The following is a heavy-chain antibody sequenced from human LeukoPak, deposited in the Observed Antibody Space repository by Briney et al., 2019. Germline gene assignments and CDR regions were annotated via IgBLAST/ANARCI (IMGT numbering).Heavy chain of an antibody. CDR3: ARDHTPFVSTAXFDP. Sequence: SETLSLTCTVSGGSISSYYWSWIRQPPGKGLEWIGYIYYSGSTNYNPSLKSRVTISVDTSTNQFSLKLSSVTAADTAVYYCARDHTPFVSTAXFDPWGXXXLXXVS. CDR1: GGSISSYY. V-gene: IGHV4-59*01. CDR2: IYYSGST. D-gene: IGHD5/OR15-5a*01. J-gene: IGHJ5*02.